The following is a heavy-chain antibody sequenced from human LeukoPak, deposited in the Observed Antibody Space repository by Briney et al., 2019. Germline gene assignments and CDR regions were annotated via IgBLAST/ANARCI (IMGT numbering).Heavy chain of an antibody. CDR2: MNPNSGNT. CDR3: ARGLSSGWYSARGY. D-gene: IGHD6-19*01. CDR1: GYTFTSYD. Sequence: ASVKVSCKASGYTFTSYDINWVRQATGQGLEWMGWMNPNSGNTGYAQKFQGRVTKTRNTSISTAYMELSSLRSEDTAVYYCARGLSSGWYSARGYWGQGTLVTVSS. V-gene: IGHV1-8*01. J-gene: IGHJ4*02.